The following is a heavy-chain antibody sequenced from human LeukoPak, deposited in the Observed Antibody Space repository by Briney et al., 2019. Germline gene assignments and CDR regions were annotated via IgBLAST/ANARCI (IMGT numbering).Heavy chain of an antibody. CDR2: IYYSGST. CDR3: ARDPFGSGPNMDV. CDR1: GDSISSDY. J-gene: IGHJ6*02. Sequence: KPSETLSLTCTVSGDSISSDYWSWIRQPPGKGREWIGYIYYSGSTNYTPSLKSRVAISVDTSKKQFSLKVRSVTAADTAVYYCARDPFGSGPNMDVWGQGTTVTVSS. V-gene: IGHV4-59*01. D-gene: IGHD3-10*01.